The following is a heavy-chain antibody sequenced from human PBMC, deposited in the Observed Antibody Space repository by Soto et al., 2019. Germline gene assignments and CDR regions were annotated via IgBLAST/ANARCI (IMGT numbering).Heavy chain of an antibody. CDR1: GGSFSGYH. CDR2: INHSGST. CDR3: AREEKTGTQHFDY. D-gene: IGHD1-1*01. Sequence: SETLSLTCAVYGGSFSGYHWSWIRQPPGKGLEWIGEINHSGSTNYNPSLKSRVTISVDTSKNQFSLKLSSVTAADTAVYYCAREEKTGTQHFDYWGQGTLVTVSS. J-gene: IGHJ4*02. V-gene: IGHV4-34*01.